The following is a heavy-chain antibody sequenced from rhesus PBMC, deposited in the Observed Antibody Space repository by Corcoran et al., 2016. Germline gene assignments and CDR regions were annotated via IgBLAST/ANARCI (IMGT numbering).Heavy chain of an antibody. CDR1: GGSVSMSNW. CDR3: AREPRLRAGLDS. D-gene: IGHD6-31*01. J-gene: IGHJ6*01. V-gene: IGHV4-65*01. Sequence: QVQLQESGPGLVKPSETLSLTCAVSGGSVSMSNWWSWIRQPPGKGLEWIGYSSGSSASNYYNPSLKSRVTISTDTSKNQFSLKLSAVTAADTAVYYCAREPRLRAGLDSWGQGVVVTVSS. CDR2: SSGSSASN.